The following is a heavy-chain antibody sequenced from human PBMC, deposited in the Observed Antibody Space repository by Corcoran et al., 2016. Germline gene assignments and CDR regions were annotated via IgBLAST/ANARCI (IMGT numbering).Heavy chain of an antibody. Sequence: EVQLVESGGGLVQPGGSLRLSCAASGFTFSSYWMSWVRQAPGKGLEWVANIKQDGSEKYYVDSVKGRFTISRDNAKNSLYLQMNSLRAEDTAVYYCARGAAAGSGEEDYWGQGTLVTVSS. CDR2: IKQDGSEK. J-gene: IGHJ4*02. V-gene: IGHV3-7*03. CDR3: ARGAAAGSGEEDY. D-gene: IGHD6-13*01. CDR1: GFTFSSYW.